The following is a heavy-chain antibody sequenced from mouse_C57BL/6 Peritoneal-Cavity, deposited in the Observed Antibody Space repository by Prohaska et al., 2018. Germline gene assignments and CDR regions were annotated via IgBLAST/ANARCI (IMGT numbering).Heavy chain of an antibody. J-gene: IGHJ4*01. CDR2: INPDRRTI. Sequence: EVKLLQSGGGLVQPGGSLKLSCAASGIDFSRYWMSWVRRDPGKGLEWIGEINPDRRTIDYAPSLKDKFISARDNANNTLYLQMSKVRSDDTALYYCARLLGDYWGQGTSVTVSS. CDR1: GIDFSRYW. V-gene: IGHV4-1*01. CDR3: ARLLGDY.